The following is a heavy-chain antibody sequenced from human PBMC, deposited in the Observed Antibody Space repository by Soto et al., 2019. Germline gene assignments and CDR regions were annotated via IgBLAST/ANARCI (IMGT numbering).Heavy chain of an antibody. CDR1: GFTFSSYA. CDR3: AKDGVRRSYGREYYFDY. V-gene: IGHV3-23*01. CDR2: ISGSGGST. Sequence: EVQLLESGGGLVQPGGSLRLSCAASGFTFSSYAMSWVRQAPGKGLEWVSAISGSGGSTYYADSVKGRFTISRDNSKNPLYLQMNSLRAEDTAVYYCAKDGVRRSYGREYYFDYWGQGTLVTVSS. J-gene: IGHJ4*02. D-gene: IGHD1-26*01.